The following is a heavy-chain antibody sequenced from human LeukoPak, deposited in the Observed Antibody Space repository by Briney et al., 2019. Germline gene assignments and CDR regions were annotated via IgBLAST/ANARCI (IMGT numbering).Heavy chain of an antibody. CDR2: ISYDGSNK. V-gene: IGHV3-30*04. D-gene: IGHD3-3*01. CDR1: GFTFSTYA. Sequence: GGSLRLSCAASGFTFSTYAMHWVRQAPGKGLEWVAIISYDGSNKYYPDSVKGRFTISRDNSKNTLYLQMDSLRAEDTAVYYCARSHPGGYDFWSGYYTDYYFDYWGQGTLVTVSS. CDR3: ARSHPGGYDFWSGYYTDYYFDY. J-gene: IGHJ4*02.